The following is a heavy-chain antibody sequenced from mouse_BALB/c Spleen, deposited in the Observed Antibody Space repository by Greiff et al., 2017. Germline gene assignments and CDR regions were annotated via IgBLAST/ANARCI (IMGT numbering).Heavy chain of an antibody. Sequence: DVHLVESGGGLVKPGGSLKLSCAASGFAFSSYDMSWVRQTPGKRLEWVAYISSGGGSTYYPDTVKGRFTISRDNAKNTLYLQMSSLTSEDTAMYYCARHSGYDGYYIDYWGQGTTLTVAS. J-gene: IGHJ2*01. V-gene: IGHV5-12-1*01. CDR2: ISSGGGST. D-gene: IGHD2-3*01. CDR3: ARHSGYDGYYIDY. CDR1: GFAFSSYD.